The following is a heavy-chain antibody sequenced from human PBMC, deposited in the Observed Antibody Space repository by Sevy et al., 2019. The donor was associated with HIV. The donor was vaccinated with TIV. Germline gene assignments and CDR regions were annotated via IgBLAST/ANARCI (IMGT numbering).Heavy chain of an antibody. V-gene: IGHV3-23*01. D-gene: IGHD2-21*02. CDR2: LNGDRT. Sequence: PAGGSLRLSCAASGFTFSTYAVSWVRQAPGKGLEWVAALNGDRTYYAGSVKGRFTISRDNPKNTVYLQVNSLRVEDTALYYCVKEETAPYFDCWGQGTLVTVSS. CDR3: VKEETAPYFDC. J-gene: IGHJ4*02. CDR1: GFTFSTYA.